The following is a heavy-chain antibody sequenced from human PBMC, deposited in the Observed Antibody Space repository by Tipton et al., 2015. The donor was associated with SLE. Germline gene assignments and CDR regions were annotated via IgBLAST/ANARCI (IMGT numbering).Heavy chain of an antibody. CDR2: IYHSGST. D-gene: IGHD2-2*01. V-gene: IGHV4-38-2*02. Sequence: TLSLTCTVSGYSISSGYYWGWIRQPPGKGLEWIGSIYHSGSTYYNPSLKSRVTISVDTPKNQFSLKLSSVTAADTTVYYCARDSHCSSTSCYGGRNWFDPWGQGTLVTVSS. CDR3: ARDSHCSSTSCYGGRNWFDP. CDR1: GYSISSGYY. J-gene: IGHJ5*02.